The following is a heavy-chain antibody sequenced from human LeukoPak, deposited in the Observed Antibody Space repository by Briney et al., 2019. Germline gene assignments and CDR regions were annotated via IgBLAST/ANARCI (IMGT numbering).Heavy chain of an antibody. V-gene: IGHV4-34*01. Sequence: PSETLSLTCAVYGGSFSGYYWSWIRQPPGKGLEWIGEISHSGSTNYNPSLKSRVTISVDTSKNQFSLKLSSVTAADTAVYYCASAFARITYGSGSSRYFDYWGQGTLVTVSS. CDR2: ISHSGST. D-gene: IGHD3-10*01. J-gene: IGHJ4*02. CDR1: GGSFSGYY. CDR3: ASAFARITYGSGSSRYFDY.